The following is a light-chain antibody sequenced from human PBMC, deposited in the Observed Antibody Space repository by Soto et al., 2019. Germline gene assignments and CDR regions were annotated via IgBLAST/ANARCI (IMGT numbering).Light chain of an antibody. V-gene: IGKV3-15*01. CDR2: GVS. CDR1: HSVSSN. CDR3: QQYNNWPPTWT. J-gene: IGKJ1*01. Sequence: EILMTQSPATLSVSPVERSTVSCRASHSVSSNLAWYQQKPGQAPRLLIYGVSTRATGIPARFSGSGSGTEFTLTISSLQSEDFAVYYCQQYNNWPPTWTFGQGTKVDIK.